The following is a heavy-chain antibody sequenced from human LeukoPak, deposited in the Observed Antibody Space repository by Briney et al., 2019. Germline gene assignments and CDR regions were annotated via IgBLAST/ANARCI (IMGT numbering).Heavy chain of an antibody. D-gene: IGHD6-19*01. V-gene: IGHV3-33*01. CDR1: GFTFSTYG. CDR2: IWYDGSNK. CDR3: ARDRSYGWPEGFDD. J-gene: IGHJ4*02. Sequence: GGSLRLSCAASGFTFSTYGMHWVRQTSGKGLQWVATIWYDGSNKYYSDSVKGRFTISRENSMDTLFLQMHVLRAEDTAVYYCARDRSYGWPEGFDDWGQGTLVTVSS.